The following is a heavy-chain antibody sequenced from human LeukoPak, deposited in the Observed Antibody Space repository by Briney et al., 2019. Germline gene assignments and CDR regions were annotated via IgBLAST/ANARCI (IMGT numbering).Heavy chain of an antibody. CDR2: IYPGISDT. Sequence: GESLKISCQGSGYSFTSYWIGWVRQMPGKGLEWMGVIYPGISDTKYSPSFHGQATISAGKSISTASLQWSSLQASDTAMYYCVRGYYGSGSYSHNWFDPWGQGTLVTVSS. J-gene: IGHJ5*02. V-gene: IGHV5-51*01. CDR1: GYSFTSYW. D-gene: IGHD3-10*01. CDR3: VRGYYGSGSYSHNWFDP.